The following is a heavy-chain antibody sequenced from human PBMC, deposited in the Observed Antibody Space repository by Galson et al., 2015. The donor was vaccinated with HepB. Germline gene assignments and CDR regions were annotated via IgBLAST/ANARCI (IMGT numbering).Heavy chain of an antibody. CDR2: IKRKTDGGPT. Sequence: SLRLSCAASGFTFSNAWMSWVRQAPGKGLEWVGRIKRKTDGGPTDYAAPVKGRFTISRDDSKNTLYLQMTSLKTEDTAVYYCTTERYYYESSGYYAGILFDYWGQGTLVTVSS. V-gene: IGHV3-15*01. J-gene: IGHJ4*02. CDR3: TTERYYYESSGYYAGILFDY. CDR1: GFTFSNAW. D-gene: IGHD3-22*01.